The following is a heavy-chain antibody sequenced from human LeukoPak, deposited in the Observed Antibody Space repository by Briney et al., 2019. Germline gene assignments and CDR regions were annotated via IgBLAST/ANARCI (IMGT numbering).Heavy chain of an antibody. CDR1: GFTFDYYA. V-gene: IGHV3-9*01. Sequence: GGSLRLSCAASGFTFDYYAMHWVRQSPGKGREWVAGITWNRDTIVYEAAVKGRRTISRDNAKNSLYLQMNSLRAEDTAVYYCAELGITMIGGVWGKGPTVTISS. D-gene: IGHD3-10*02. CDR3: AELGITMIGGV. J-gene: IGHJ6*04. CDR2: ITWNRDTI.